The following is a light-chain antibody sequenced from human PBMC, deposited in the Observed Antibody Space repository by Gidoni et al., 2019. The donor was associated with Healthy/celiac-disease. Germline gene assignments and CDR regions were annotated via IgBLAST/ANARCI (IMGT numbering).Light chain of an antibody. CDR3: QSYDSSLSGSSV. J-gene: IGLJ2*01. Sequence: QSVRTQPPPVSEDPGQRDTISCTGSSSNIQAGYDVRWYQQLPGTAPKLLIYGNSNRPSGVPDRCSGSKSGTSASLAITGLQAEDEADYYCQSYDSSLSGSSVFGGGTKLPVL. V-gene: IGLV1-40*01. CDR2: GNS. CDR1: SSNIQAGYD.